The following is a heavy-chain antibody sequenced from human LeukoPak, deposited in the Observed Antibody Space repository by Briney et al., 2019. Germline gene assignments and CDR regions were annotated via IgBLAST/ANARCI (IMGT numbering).Heavy chain of an antibody. CDR2: IIPIFGTA. CDR3: ARNPVVVPAADYYYYYYMDV. Sequence: SVKVSCKASGGTFSSYAISWVRQAPGQGLEWMGGIIPIFGTANYAQKFQGRVTITADESTSTAYMELSSLRSEDTAVYYCARNPVVVPAADYYYYYYMDVWGKGTTVTVSS. V-gene: IGHV1-69*13. CDR1: GGTFSSYA. J-gene: IGHJ6*03. D-gene: IGHD2-2*01.